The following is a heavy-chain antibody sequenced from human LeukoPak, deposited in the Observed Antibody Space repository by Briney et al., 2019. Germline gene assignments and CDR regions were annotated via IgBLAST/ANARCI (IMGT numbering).Heavy chain of an antibody. J-gene: IGHJ4*02. D-gene: IGHD2-15*01. CDR2: IEGSNDNT. CDR1: GVVFSNTA. CDR3: AKDRFRCSFDY. V-gene: IGHV3-23*01. Sequence: GGSLRLSCAASGVVFSNTAMNWARQSPGKGLEWVSAIEGSNDNTHYADSVRGRFTVSRDTSKSTLFLQMNSLRADDTATYFCAKDRFRCSFDYWAQGVLVTVSS.